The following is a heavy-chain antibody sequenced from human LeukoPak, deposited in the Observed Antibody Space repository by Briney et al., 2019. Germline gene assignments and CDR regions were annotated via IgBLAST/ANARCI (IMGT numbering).Heavy chain of an antibody. CDR1: GYSFTTYW. V-gene: IGHV5-51*01. CDR2: IDPGDSDT. Sequence: GESLKISCKGFGYSFTTYWIGWVRPMPGKGLEWMGIIDPGDSDTRYSPSFQGQVTISVDKSISTAYLQWSSLKASDTAMYYCTRGDPYGSGFQLSYWGQGTLVTVSS. J-gene: IGHJ4*02. D-gene: IGHD3-22*01. CDR3: TRGDPYGSGFQLSY.